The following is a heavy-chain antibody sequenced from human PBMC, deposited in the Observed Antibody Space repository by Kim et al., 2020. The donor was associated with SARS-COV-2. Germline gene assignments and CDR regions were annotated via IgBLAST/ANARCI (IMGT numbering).Heavy chain of an antibody. CDR1: GFTFSSYG. V-gene: IGHV3-33*01. CDR2: IWYDGSNK. J-gene: IGHJ5*02. Sequence: GGSLRLSCAASGFTFSSYGMHWVRQAPGKGLEWVAVIWYDGSNKYYADSVKGRFTISRDNSKNTLYLQMNSLRAEDTAVYYCARVGVTMVRGPGKYTTWFDPWGQGTLVTVSS. CDR3: ARVGVTMVRGPGKYTTWFDP. D-gene: IGHD3-10*01.